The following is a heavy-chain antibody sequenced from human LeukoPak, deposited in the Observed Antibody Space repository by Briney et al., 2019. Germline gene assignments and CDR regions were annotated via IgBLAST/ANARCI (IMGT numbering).Heavy chain of an antibody. CDR3: ARRGPDYYDSSGHSPLDY. V-gene: IGHV4-39*01. J-gene: IGHJ4*02. D-gene: IGHD3-22*01. CDR1: GGSISSSSYY. CDR2: IYYSGST. Sequence: SETLSLTCTVSGGSISSSSYYWGWIRQPPGKGLEWIGSIYYSGSTYYNPSLKSRVTISVDTSKNQFSLKLSSVTAADTAVYYCARRGPDYYDSSGHSPLDYWGQGTLVTVSS.